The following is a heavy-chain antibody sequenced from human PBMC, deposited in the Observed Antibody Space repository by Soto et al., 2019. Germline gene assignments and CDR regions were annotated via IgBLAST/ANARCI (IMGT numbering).Heavy chain of an antibody. V-gene: IGHV1-18*04. CDR3: ARDLGPPSGWDFDY. CDR2: IGVYNNRT. Sequence: QVQLVQSGPEVKRPGASVKVSCKASGYPFATYGVSWVRQAPAQGLEWMGWIGVYNNRTNFAQKFQDRVTMTTDPSTSTAFLELRSLRSDDTAVYYCARDLGPPSGWDFDYWGQGTLVTVSS. CDR1: GYPFATYG. D-gene: IGHD6-19*01. J-gene: IGHJ4*02.